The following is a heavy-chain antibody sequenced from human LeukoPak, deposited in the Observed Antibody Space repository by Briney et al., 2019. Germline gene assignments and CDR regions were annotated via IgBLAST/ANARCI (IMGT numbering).Heavy chain of an antibody. CDR3: ARGPITTRSHFDY. CDR1: GGTFSSYA. D-gene: IGHD3-22*01. V-gene: IGHV1-69*13. Sequence: ASVKVSCTASGGTFSSYAISWVRQAPGQGLEWMGGIIPIFATANYAQKFQGRVTITADESTSRAYMELSSLRSEDTAVYYCARGPITTRSHFDYWGQGTLVTVSS. CDR2: IIPIFATA. J-gene: IGHJ4*02.